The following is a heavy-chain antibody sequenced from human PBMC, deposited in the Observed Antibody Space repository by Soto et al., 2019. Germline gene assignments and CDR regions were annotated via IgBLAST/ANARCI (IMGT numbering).Heavy chain of an antibody. J-gene: IGHJ6*02. Sequence: ASVKVSCKASGYTFTGYYMHWVRQAPGQGLEWMGWINPNSGGTNYAQKFQGRVTMTRDTSISTAYMELSRLRSDATAVYYCARGEAIVLMVYANVGGMDVWGQGTTVTVSS. CDR2: INPNSGGT. CDR3: ARGEAIVLMVYANVGGMDV. D-gene: IGHD2-8*01. CDR1: GYTFTGYY. V-gene: IGHV1-2*02.